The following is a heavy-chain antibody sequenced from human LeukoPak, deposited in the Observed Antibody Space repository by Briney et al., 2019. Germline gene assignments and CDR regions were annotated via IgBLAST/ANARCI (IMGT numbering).Heavy chain of an antibody. D-gene: IGHD2-21*02. CDR1: EFTFSAHW. J-gene: IGHJ4*02. CDR2: INGDGSST. V-gene: IGHV3-74*01. Sequence: GGSLRLSCAASEFTFSAHWMHWVRQAPGKGLVWVSRINGDGSSTNYADSVEGRFTISRDNAKNTVYLQMNSLRVEDTAVYYCARGGGAVVTLAYWGQGTPVTVS. CDR3: ARGGGAVVTLAY.